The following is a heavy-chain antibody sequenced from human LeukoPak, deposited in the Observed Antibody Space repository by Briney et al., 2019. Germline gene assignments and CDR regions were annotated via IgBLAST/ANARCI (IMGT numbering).Heavy chain of an antibody. CDR2: ISAYNGNT. CDR1: GYTFTSYG. D-gene: IGHD5-18*01. Sequence: ASVKVSCKASGYTFTSYGISWVRQAPGQGLEWMGWISAYNGNTNYAQKLQGRVTMTTDTSTSTAYMELSSLRSEDTAVYYCARPGYSYPYGMDVWGQGTTVTVSS. J-gene: IGHJ6*02. CDR3: ARPGYSYPYGMDV. V-gene: IGHV1-18*01.